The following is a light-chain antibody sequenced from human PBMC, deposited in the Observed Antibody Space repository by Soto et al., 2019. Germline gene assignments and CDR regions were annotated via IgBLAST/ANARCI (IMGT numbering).Light chain of an antibody. CDR3: QQYNQWPIT. V-gene: IGKV3-15*01. Sequence: EIVMTQSPATLSVSPGEKATLSCRASQTVSNNLAWYQQKPGQAPRLLIYFASTRATGIPARFSGSGSGTEFTLTISSLPSEDFAVYSCQQYNQWPITFGGGTKAETK. J-gene: IGKJ4*01. CDR2: FAS. CDR1: QTVSNN.